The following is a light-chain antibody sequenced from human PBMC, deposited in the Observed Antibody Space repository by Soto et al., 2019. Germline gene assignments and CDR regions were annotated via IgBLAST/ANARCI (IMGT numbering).Light chain of an antibody. CDR3: QQYNSYWT. CDR2: KAS. CDR1: QSISSW. V-gene: IGKV1-5*03. Sequence: DIQMTQSPSTLSASVGDRVTIPCRASQSISSWLAWYQQKPGKAPKLLIYKASSLESGVPSRFSGSGSGTEFTLTISSLQPDDVATYYCQQYNSYWTFGQGTKVEIK. J-gene: IGKJ1*01.